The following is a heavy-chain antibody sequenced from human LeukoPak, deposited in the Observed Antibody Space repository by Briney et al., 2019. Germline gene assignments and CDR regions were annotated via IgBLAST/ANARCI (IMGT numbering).Heavy chain of an antibody. CDR3: ASSYYDFWSGYLAFDY. CDR2: MSSSSSYI. D-gene: IGHD3-3*01. J-gene: IGHJ4*02. Sequence: GGSLRLSCAASGFTFSSYSMNWVRQAPGKGLEWVSSMSSSSSYIYYADSVKGRFTISRDNAKNSLYLQMNSLRAEDTAVYYCASSYYDFWSGYLAFDYWGQGTLVTVSS. CDR1: GFTFSSYS. V-gene: IGHV3-21*01.